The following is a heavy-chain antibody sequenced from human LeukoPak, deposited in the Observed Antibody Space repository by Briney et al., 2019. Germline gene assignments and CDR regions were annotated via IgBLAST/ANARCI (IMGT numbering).Heavy chain of an antibody. CDR3: AKDTEIYGGNPGGAFDI. V-gene: IGHV3-23*01. D-gene: IGHD4-23*01. J-gene: IGHJ3*02. CDR1: GFTFSGYA. CDR2: ISGSGGST. Sequence: PGGSLRLSCAASGFTFSGYAMSWVRQAPGKGLEWVSAISGSGGSTYYADSVKGRFTISRDNSKNTLYLQMNSLRAEDTAVYYCAKDTEIYGGNPGGAFDIWGQGTMVTVSS.